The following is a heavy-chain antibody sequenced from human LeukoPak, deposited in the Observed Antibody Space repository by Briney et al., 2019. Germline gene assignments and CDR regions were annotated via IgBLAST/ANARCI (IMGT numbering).Heavy chain of an antibody. J-gene: IGHJ5*02. CDR3: ARGTPYNP. CDR2: IHYSGTT. Sequence: PSETLSLTCTVSGASIDSGRYYWGWIRQPPGKGLEWIGCIHYSGTTYYNPSLKSRVTISIDTSNNQFSLKLSSVTAADTAVYYCARGTPYNPWGQGTLVTVSS. V-gene: IGHV4-39*07. D-gene: IGHD4-11*01. CDR1: GASIDSGRYY.